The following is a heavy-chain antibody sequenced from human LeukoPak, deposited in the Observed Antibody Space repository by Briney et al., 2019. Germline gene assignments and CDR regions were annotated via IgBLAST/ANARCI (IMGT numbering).Heavy chain of an antibody. J-gene: IGHJ6*03. CDR1: GGTFSSYA. CDR2: IIPIFGTA. Sequence: SVKVSCKASGGTFSSYAISWVRQAPGQGLEWMGGIIPIFGTANYAQKFQGRVTITADESTSTAYMELSSLRSEDTAVYYCARSTLGYCSSTSCHGNYYYYYMDVWGKGTTVTVSS. D-gene: IGHD2-2*01. CDR3: ARSTLGYCSSTSCHGNYYYYYMDV. V-gene: IGHV1-69*13.